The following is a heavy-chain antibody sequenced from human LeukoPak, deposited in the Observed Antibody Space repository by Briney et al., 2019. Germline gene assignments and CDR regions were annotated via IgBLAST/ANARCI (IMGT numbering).Heavy chain of an antibody. CDR1: GGSISSYY. Sequence: SETLSLTCTVSGGSISSYYWSWIRQPAGKGLEWIGRIYTSGSTNYNPSLKSRVTMSVDTSKNQFSLKLSSVTAADTAVYYCARGSGVAAAGTDYYYYYGMDVWGQGTTVTVSS. V-gene: IGHV4-4*07. CDR2: IYTSGST. CDR3: ARGSGVAAAGTDYYYYYGMDV. D-gene: IGHD6-13*01. J-gene: IGHJ6*02.